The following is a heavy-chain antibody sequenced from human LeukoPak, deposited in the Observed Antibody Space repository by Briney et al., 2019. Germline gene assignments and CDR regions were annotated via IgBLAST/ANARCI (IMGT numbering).Heavy chain of an antibody. CDR2: IKTDGSMT. D-gene: IGHD5-18*01. Sequence: GGSLRLSCAASGFTFNTYWMHWVRHAPGKGLVWVSRIKTDGSMTNYADSVKGRFIISRDNAKNTLYLQMDSLRAEDTGVYYCARGGDGSIYGLVYWGQGTLVTVSS. J-gene: IGHJ4*02. CDR3: ARGGDGSIYGLVY. CDR1: GFTFNTYW. V-gene: IGHV3-74*01.